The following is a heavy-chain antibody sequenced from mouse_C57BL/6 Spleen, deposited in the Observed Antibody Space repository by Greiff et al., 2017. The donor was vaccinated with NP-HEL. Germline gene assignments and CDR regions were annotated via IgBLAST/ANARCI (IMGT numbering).Heavy chain of an antibody. J-gene: IGHJ1*03. Sequence: VQLQQSGPELVKPGDSVKISCKASGYSFTGYFMNWVMQSHGKSLEWIGRINPYNGDTFYNQKFKGKATLTVDKSSSTAHMELRSLTSEDSAVYYCARRSNYGYFDVWGTGTTVTVSS. D-gene: IGHD2-5*01. V-gene: IGHV1-20*01. CDR1: GYSFTGYF. CDR2: INPYNGDT. CDR3: ARRSNYGYFDV.